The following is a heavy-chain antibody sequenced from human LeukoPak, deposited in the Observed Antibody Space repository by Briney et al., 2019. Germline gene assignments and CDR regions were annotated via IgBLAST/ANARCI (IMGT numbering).Heavy chain of an antibody. Sequence: KSSETLSLTCTVSGDSISSSYWSWIRQSPGKGLERIGYFYDTVSTKYNPSHKRRVIISTDKSKNQLSLKLNSVTAADTAVYYCARHGAFFTRGFCSNSNCYVDGLQTRGQGIVVSVSS. J-gene: IGHJ3*01. CDR1: GDSISSSY. V-gene: IGHV4-59*08. CDR2: FYDTVST. D-gene: IGHD2-2*01. CDR3: ARHGAFFTRGFCSNSNCYVDGLQT.